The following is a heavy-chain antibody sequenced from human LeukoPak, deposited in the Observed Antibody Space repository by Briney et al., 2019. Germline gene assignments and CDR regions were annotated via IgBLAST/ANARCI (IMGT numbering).Heavy chain of an antibody. J-gene: IGHJ2*01. CDR1: GITFSTYW. V-gene: IGHV3-74*01. CDR2: INPDGTVT. CDR3: VRDSPSGFFDL. Sequence: PGGSLRLSCAGSGITFSTYWMHWVRQAPGKGLVWVSPINPDGTVTTYADSVKGRFTISRDNAKNTLYLQMNSLKAEDTAVYYCVRDSPSGFFDLWGRGTLVTVSS. D-gene: IGHD6-19*01.